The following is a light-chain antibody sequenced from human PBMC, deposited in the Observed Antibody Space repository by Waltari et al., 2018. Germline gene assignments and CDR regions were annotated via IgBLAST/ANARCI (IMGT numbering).Light chain of an antibody. J-gene: IGKJ4*01. CDR3: QQRRNWPLT. CDR2: DAS. Sequence: EIVSTQSPPVLASSPRERATLPCRASQSVGTYLAWYQPRPGQSPRLLIYDASYRATGIPARFSGSGSETDFTLTISSLQPEDFAVYYCQQRRNWPLTFGGGTRVQI. V-gene: IGKV3-11*01. CDR1: QSVGTY.